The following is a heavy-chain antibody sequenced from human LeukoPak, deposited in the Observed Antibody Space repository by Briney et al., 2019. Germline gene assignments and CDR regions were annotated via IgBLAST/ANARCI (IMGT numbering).Heavy chain of an antibody. CDR3: ASAYYDYVWGSYRHGAFDI. CDR2: INPNSGGT. J-gene: IGHJ3*02. D-gene: IGHD3-16*02. V-gene: IGHV1-2*02. CDR1: GYTFTGYY. Sequence: ASVKVSCKASGYTFTGYYMHWVRQAPGQGLEWMGWINPNSGGTNYAQKFQGRVTMTRDTSISTAYMGLSRLRSDDTAVYYCASAYYDYVWGSYRHGAFDIWGQGTMVTVSS.